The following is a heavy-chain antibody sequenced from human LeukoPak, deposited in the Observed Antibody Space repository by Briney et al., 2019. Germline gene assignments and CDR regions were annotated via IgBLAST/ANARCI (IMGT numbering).Heavy chain of an antibody. CDR1: GYTFTSYY. D-gene: IGHD2-21*02. CDR2: INPSGGST. J-gene: IGHJ4*02. Sequence: ASVKVSCKASGYTFTSYYMHWVRQAPGLGLEWMGIINPSGGSTSYAQKFQGRVTMTRDTSTSTVYMELSSLRSEDTAVYYCARGWDCGGDCYSWEFDYWGQGTLVTVSS. CDR3: ARGWDCGGDCYSWEFDY. V-gene: IGHV1-46*01.